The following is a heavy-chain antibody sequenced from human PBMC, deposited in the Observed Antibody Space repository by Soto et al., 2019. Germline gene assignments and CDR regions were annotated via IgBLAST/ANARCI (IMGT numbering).Heavy chain of an antibody. V-gene: IGHV3-23*01. Sequence: PGGSLRLSCAASGFTFSSYAMSWVRQAPGKGLEWVSAISGSGGSTYYADSVKGRFTISRDNSKNTLYLQMNSLRAEDTAVYYCAKEASTKKHYGSGWYVFDYWGQGTLVTVSS. D-gene: IGHD6-19*01. CDR3: AKEASTKKHYGSGWYVFDY. CDR2: ISGSGGST. CDR1: GFTFSSYA. J-gene: IGHJ4*02.